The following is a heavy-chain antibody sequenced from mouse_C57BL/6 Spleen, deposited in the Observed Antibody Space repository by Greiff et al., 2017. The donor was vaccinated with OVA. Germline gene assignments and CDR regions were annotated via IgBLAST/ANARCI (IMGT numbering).Heavy chain of an antibody. CDR2: INPNNGGT. CDR1: GYTFTDYN. J-gene: IGHJ1*03. Sequence: EVQLQESGPELVKPGASVKIPCKASGYTFTDYNMDWVKQSHGKSLEWIGDINPNNGGTIYNQKFKGKATLTVDKSSSTAYMERRSLTSEDTAVYYCARGHYYGSSGHWYFDVWGTGTTVTVSS. D-gene: IGHD1-1*01. CDR3: ARGHYYGSSGHWYFDV. V-gene: IGHV1-18*01.